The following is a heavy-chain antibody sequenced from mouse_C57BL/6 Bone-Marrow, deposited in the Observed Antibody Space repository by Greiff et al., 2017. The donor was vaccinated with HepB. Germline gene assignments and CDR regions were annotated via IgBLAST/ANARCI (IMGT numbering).Heavy chain of an antibody. CDR3: VSRDSSGYQFAY. V-gene: IGHV10-3*01. CDR1: GFTFNTYA. CDR2: IRSKSSNYAT. D-gene: IGHD3-2*02. J-gene: IGHJ3*01. Sequence: DAGGGLVQPKGSLKLSCAASGFTFNTYAMHWVRQAPGKGLEWVARIRSKSSNYATYYADSVKDRFTISRDDSQSMLYLQMNNLKTEDTAMYYCVSRDSSGYQFAYWGQGTLVTVSA.